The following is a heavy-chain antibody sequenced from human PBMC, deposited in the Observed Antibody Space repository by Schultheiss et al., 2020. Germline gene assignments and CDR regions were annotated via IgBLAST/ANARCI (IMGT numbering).Heavy chain of an antibody. CDR2: IYTSGST. Sequence: SETLSLTCTVSGDSVSSVTYYWNWIRQPAGKGLEWIGRIYTSGSTYYNPSLKSRVTISVDTSKNQFSLKLGSVTAADTAVYYCARGAAATQGWGQGTLVTVSS. CDR1: GDSVSSVTYY. D-gene: IGHD2-15*01. CDR3: ARGAAATQG. V-gene: IGHV4-61*10. J-gene: IGHJ4*02.